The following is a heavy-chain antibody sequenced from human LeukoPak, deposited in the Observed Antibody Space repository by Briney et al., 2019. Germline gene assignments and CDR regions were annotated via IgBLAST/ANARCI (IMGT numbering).Heavy chain of an antibody. D-gene: IGHD3-22*01. CDR3: ARHEDSSVYPASFDY. CDR1: GVSISSSDYD. V-gene: IGHV4-39*01. J-gene: IGHJ4*02. CDR2: MYYSGSI. Sequence: SETLSLTCTVSGVSISSSDYDWGWIRQPPGRGLEWIGSMYYSGSIYYNPSLKSRVTISVDTSKNQFSLKLSSVTAADTAVSYCARHEDSSVYPASFDYWGQGTLVTVSS.